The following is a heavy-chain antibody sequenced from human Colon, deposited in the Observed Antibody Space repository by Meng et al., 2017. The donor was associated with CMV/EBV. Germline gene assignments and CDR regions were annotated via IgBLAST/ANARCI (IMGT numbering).Heavy chain of an antibody. CDR1: GFSFSDYW. D-gene: IGHD6-19*01. V-gene: IGHV3-7*03. CDR3: ATDFGWYRRIY. J-gene: IGHJ4*01. CDR2: MSPAENEY. Sequence: GASLKISCAASGFSFSDYWVTWVRQRPGKGLELVANMSPAENEYSYGDSVEGRFTMSRDNAKDSLYLDMTGLRADDTAVYFCATDFGWYRRIYWGQGTLVTVSS.